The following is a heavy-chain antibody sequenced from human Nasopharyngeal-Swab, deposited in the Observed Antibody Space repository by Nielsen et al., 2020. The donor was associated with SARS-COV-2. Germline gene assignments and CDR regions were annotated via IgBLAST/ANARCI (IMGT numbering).Heavy chain of an antibody. V-gene: IGHV3-21*01. CDR2: ISSSSSYI. Sequence: GESLQISCAASGFTFSSYSMNWVRQAPGKGLEWVSSISSSSSYIYYADSVKGRFTISRDNAKNSLYLQMNSLRAEDTAVYYCARVDADYDFWSGSKSGLFDYWGQGTLVTVSS. CDR3: ARVDADYDFWSGSKSGLFDY. CDR1: GFTFSSYS. J-gene: IGHJ4*02. D-gene: IGHD3-3*01.